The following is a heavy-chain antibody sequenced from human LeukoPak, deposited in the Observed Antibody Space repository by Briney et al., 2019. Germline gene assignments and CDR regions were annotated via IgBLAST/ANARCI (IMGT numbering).Heavy chain of an antibody. CDR2: MNPNSGNT. CDR3: ARGPIRYSDWLDSPYYDMDV. Sequence: ASVKVSCKASGYTFTSYDINWVRQATGQGLEWMGWMNPNSGNTGYAQKFQGRVTMTRNTSISTAYMELSSLRSEDTAVYYCARGPIRYSDWLDSPYYDMDVWGKGTTVTISS. J-gene: IGHJ6*03. V-gene: IGHV1-8*01. CDR1: GYTFTSYD. D-gene: IGHD3-9*01.